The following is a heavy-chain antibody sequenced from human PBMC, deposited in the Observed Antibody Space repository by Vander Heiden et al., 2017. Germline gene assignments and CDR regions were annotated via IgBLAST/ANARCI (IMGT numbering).Heavy chain of an antibody. Sequence: EVQLVESGGGLVKPGGSLRLSCAPSGFTFSNAWMNWVRQAPGKGLEWVGRIKSKTDGGTTDYAAPVKGRFTISRDDSKNTLYLQMNSLKTEDTAVYYCTTHYDFWSGWNDYWGQGTLVTVSS. J-gene: IGHJ4*02. CDR1: GFTFSNAW. CDR3: TTHYDFWSGWNDY. D-gene: IGHD3-3*01. V-gene: IGHV3-15*07. CDR2: IKSKTDGGTT.